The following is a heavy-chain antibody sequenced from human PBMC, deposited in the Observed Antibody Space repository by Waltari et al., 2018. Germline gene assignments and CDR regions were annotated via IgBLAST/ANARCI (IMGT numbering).Heavy chain of an antibody. Sequence: EVQLVESGGDLVKPGDSLRLSCEVSGFGFGFAWMSWVRQVPGHGLEWVARSRSKTYGETTDYAAPVNGRFTISRDDSVNTLYLQMTNLRVEDSAVYFCTTDPQTTVSNKYFDVWGRGTLVTVSS. J-gene: IGHJ2*01. V-gene: IGHV3-15*01. CDR2: SRSKTYGETT. CDR1: GFGFGFAW. CDR3: TTDPQTTVSNKYFDV. D-gene: IGHD4-17*01.